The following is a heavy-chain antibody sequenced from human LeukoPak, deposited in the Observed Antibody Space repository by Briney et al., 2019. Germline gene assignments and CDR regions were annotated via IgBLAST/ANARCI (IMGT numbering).Heavy chain of an antibody. D-gene: IGHD3-22*01. CDR2: INPNSGGT. Sequence: ASVTVSCKASGYTFTGYYMHWVRQAPGQGLEWMGWINPNSGGTNYAQKFQGRVTMTRDTSISTAYMELSRLRSDDTAVYYCARDLEGYYDSSGYSFDYWGQGTLVTVSS. V-gene: IGHV1-2*02. CDR3: ARDLEGYYDSSGYSFDY. J-gene: IGHJ4*02. CDR1: GYTFTGYY.